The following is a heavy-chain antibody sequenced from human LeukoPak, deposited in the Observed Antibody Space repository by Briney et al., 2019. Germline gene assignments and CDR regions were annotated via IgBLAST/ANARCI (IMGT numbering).Heavy chain of an antibody. D-gene: IGHD3-3*01. J-gene: IGHJ4*02. Sequence: GSLRLSCAASGFTFSSYAMSWVRQPPGKGLEWIGYIYYSGSTNYNPSLKSRVTISVDTSKNQFSLKLSSVTAADTAVYYCARTPYTIFGVVISFDYWGQGTLVTVSS. V-gene: IGHV4-59*12. CDR3: ARTPYTIFGVVISFDY. CDR1: GFTFSSYA. CDR2: IYYSGST.